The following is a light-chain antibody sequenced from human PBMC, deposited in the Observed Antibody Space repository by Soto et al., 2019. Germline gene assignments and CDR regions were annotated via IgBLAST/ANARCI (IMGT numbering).Light chain of an antibody. Sequence: QSALTQPASVSGSPGQSITISCTGTSSDVGDYKYVSWYQQHPGKAPKLMIYDVSNRPSGVSNRFSGSKSGNTASPTITGLQAEDEAEYYCSSYSSSSHVLFGGGTKLTVL. CDR1: SSDVGDYKY. CDR3: SSYSSSSHVL. J-gene: IGLJ2*01. V-gene: IGLV2-14*01. CDR2: DVS.